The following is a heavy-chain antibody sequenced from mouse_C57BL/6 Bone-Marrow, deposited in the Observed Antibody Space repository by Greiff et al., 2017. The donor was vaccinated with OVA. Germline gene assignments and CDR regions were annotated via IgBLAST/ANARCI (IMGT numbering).Heavy chain of an antibody. D-gene: IGHD1-1*01. CDR2: IYPGDGGT. V-gene: IGHV1-82*01. CDR3: AGGKTIYYYGRAYFDD. J-gene: IGHJ2*01. CDR1: GYAFTSSW. Sequence: VKLMESGPELVKPGASVKISCKASGYAFTSSWMNWVKQRPGQGLEWIGRIYPGDGGTNYNGKFKGKATLTADKSSSTAYMHLNSLTSEDSAVCLCAGGKTIYYYGRAYFDDWGKGTTVTVAS.